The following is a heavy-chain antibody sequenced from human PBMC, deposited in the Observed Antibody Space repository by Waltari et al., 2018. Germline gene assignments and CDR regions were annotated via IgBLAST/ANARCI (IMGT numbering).Heavy chain of an antibody. J-gene: IGHJ6*03. D-gene: IGHD3-22*01. Sequence: QVQLVQSGAEVKKPGSSVKVSCKASGGTFSSYAISWVRQAPGQGLEWMGGIIPIFGTANYAQKFQGRVTITADESTSTAYMELSSLRSEDTAVYYCARDRGGYYDSSGRVYYYYMDVWGKGTTVTISS. V-gene: IGHV1-69*12. CDR3: ARDRGGYYDSSGRVYYYYMDV. CDR1: GGTFSSYA. CDR2: IIPIFGTA.